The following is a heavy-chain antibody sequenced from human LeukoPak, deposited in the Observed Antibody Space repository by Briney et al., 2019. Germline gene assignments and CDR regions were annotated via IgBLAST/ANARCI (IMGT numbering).Heavy chain of an antibody. Sequence: PGGSLRLSCAPFGITVSTNHMNWVRQAPGKGLEWVSALYSAGTTDYADSVKGRFTISRDTSKHILFLQMHNLSDEDTAIYYGARRAGTGGGYYFDYWGQGALVTVSS. V-gene: IGHV3-66*01. CDR2: LYSAGTT. CDR1: GITVSTNH. J-gene: IGHJ4*02. CDR3: ARRAGTGGGYYFDY. D-gene: IGHD6-19*01.